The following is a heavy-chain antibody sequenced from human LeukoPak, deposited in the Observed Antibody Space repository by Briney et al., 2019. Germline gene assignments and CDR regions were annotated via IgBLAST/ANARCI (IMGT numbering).Heavy chain of an antibody. CDR3: AREHYDILTGYYPSPGD. D-gene: IGHD3-9*01. CDR2: INSDGSTT. V-gene: IGHV3-74*01. J-gene: IGHJ4*02. Sequence: GGSLRLSCAASGFTFSSYWMHWVRQAPGKGLVWVSRINSDGSTTTYADSVKGRFTISRDNSKNTLYLQMNSLRAEDTAVYYCAREHYDILTGYYPSPGDWGQGTLVTVSP. CDR1: GFTFSSYW.